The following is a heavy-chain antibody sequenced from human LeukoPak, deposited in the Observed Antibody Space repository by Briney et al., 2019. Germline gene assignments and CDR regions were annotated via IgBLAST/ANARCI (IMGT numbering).Heavy chain of an antibody. D-gene: IGHD2-15*01. V-gene: IGHV3-30*03. CDR2: ISYDGSNK. Sequence: PGGSLRLSCAASGFTFSSYGMHWVRQAPGKGLEWVAVISYDGSNKYYADSVKGRFTISRDNSKNTLYLQLNSLKNEDTAVYYCTTGWLDYWGQGSLVTVSS. CDR1: GFTFSSYG. CDR3: TTGWLDY. J-gene: IGHJ4*02.